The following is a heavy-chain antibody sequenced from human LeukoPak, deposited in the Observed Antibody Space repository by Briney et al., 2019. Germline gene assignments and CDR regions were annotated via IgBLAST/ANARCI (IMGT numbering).Heavy chain of an antibody. J-gene: IGHJ4*02. Sequence: PGGSLRPSCAASGFTFSSYGIHWVRQAPGKGLEWVAVISYDGSNKYYADSVKGRFTISRDNSKNTLYLQMNSLRAEDTAVYYCAKGRDSSSWYGSQDYWGQGTLVTVSS. D-gene: IGHD6-13*01. CDR1: GFTFSSYG. CDR3: AKGRDSSSWYGSQDY. CDR2: ISYDGSNK. V-gene: IGHV3-30*18.